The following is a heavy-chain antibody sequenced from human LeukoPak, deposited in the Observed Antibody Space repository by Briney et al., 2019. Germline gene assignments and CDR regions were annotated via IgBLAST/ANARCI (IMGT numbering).Heavy chain of an antibody. CDR1: GFTFSSYA. Sequence: PGGSLRLSCAASGFTFSSYAMSWVRQAPGKGLEWVSAISGSGGSTYYADSVKGRFTISRDNSKNTLYLQMNSLRAEDTAVYYCAKPFNWNFYYGMEVWGQGTTVTVSS. D-gene: IGHD1-20*01. CDR2: ISGSGGST. CDR3: AKPFNWNFYYGMEV. J-gene: IGHJ6*02. V-gene: IGHV3-23*01.